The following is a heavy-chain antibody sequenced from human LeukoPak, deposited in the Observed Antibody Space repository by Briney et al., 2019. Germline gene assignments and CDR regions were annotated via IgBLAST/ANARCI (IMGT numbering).Heavy chain of an antibody. CDR2: LSEDGRNK. Sequence: GGSLRLSCAVSGFTFSRYVMHWVRQTPGKGPEWVAVLSEDGRNKYYADSVKGRFTISRDNSKNTLSLQMNSLRGEDTALYYCAREGFFQKTLDFWGQGTLVIVSS. CDR1: GFTFSRYV. V-gene: IGHV3-30*04. J-gene: IGHJ4*02. CDR3: AREGFFQKTLDF.